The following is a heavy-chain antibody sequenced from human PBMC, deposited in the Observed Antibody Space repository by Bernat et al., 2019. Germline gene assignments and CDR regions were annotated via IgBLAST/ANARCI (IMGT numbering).Heavy chain of an antibody. D-gene: IGHD1-7*01. V-gene: IGHV4-34*02. J-gene: IGHJ5*02. CDR1: GGSFSGYY. CDR3: ARGGELGES. CDR2: INHSGST. Sequence: QVQLQQWGAGLLKPSETLSLTCAVYGGSFSGYYWSWIRQPPGKGLEWIGEINHSGSTNYNPSLKSRVTMSLDTSNRRLSLKLSSETAADTAVYYCARGGELGESWGQGTLVTVSS.